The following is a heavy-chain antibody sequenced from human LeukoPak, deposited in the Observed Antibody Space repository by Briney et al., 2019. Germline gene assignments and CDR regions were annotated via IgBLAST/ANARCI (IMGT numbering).Heavy chain of an antibody. CDR1: GGSISSYY. CDR3: ARDFSVGYDFWSGYYGIYNWFDP. CDR2: IYTSGST. D-gene: IGHD3-3*01. Sequence: SETLSLTCTVSGGSISSYYWSRIRQPAGKGLEWIGRIYTSGSTNYNPSLKSRVTMSVDTSKNQFSLKLSSVTAADTAVYYCARDFSVGYDFWSGYYGIYNWFDPWGQGTLVTVSS. J-gene: IGHJ5*02. V-gene: IGHV4-4*07.